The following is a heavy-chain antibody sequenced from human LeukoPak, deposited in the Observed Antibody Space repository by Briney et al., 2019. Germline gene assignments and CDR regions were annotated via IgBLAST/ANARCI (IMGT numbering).Heavy chain of an antibody. D-gene: IGHD4-17*01. Sequence: GGSLRLSCAASGFTFISYSMNWVRQAPGKGLEWVSSISSSSSYIYYADSVKGRFTISRDNAKSSLYLQMNSLRAEDTAVYYCARDQGYGDSVNWFDPWGQGTLVTVSS. V-gene: IGHV3-21*01. CDR3: ARDQGYGDSVNWFDP. CDR1: GFTFISYS. J-gene: IGHJ5*02. CDR2: ISSSSSYI.